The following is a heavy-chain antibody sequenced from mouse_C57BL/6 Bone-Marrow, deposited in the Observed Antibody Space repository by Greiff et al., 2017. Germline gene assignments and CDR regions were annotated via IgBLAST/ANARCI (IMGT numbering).Heavy chain of an antibody. CDR3: ARIEFDGSGGDWYFDV. J-gene: IGHJ1*03. CDR1: GYTFTSYD. Sequence: QVQLQQSGPELVKPGASVKLSCKASGYTFTSYDINWVKQRPGQGLEWIGWIYPRDGSTTYNEKFKGKAPLTVDTSSSTAYMELHSLTSEDSAVYFCARIEFDGSGGDWYFDVWGTGTTVTVSS. V-gene: IGHV1-85*01. D-gene: IGHD1-1*01. CDR2: IYPRDGST.